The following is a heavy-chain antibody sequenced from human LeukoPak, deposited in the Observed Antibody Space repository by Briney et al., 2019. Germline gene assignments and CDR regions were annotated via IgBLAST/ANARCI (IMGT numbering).Heavy chain of an antibody. J-gene: IGHJ3*02. CDR3: ARSVSSAKSRAFDI. V-gene: IGHV3-21*01. Sequence: GGSLRLSCAASGFTFSSYSMNWVRQAPGKGLEWVSSISSSSSYIYYADSVKGRFTISRDNAKNSLYLQMNSLRAEDTAVYYCARSVSSAKSRAFDIWGQGTMVTVSS. CDR1: GFTFSSYS. CDR2: ISSSSSYI.